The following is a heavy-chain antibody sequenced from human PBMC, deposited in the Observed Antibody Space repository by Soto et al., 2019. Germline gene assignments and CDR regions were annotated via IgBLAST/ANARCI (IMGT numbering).Heavy chain of an antibody. J-gene: IGHJ6*02. D-gene: IGHD3-10*01. CDR1: GYSFTSYW. V-gene: IGHV5-51*01. CDR2: IYPGDSDT. CDR3: ARPITMVRGVIPDYYGMDV. Sequence: GESLKISCKGSGYSFTSYWIGWVRQMPGKGLEWMGIIYPGDSDTRYSPSFQGQVTISADKSISTAYLQWSSLKASDTAMYYCARPITMVRGVIPDYYGMDVWGQGTTVTVSS.